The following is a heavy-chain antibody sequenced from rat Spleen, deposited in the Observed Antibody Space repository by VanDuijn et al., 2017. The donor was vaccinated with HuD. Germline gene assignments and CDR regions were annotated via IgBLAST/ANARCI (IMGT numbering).Heavy chain of an antibody. CDR2: ISTGGGNT. CDR1: GFTFSKYG. J-gene: IGHJ2*01. CDR3: ARHNSGYGYFDY. V-gene: IGHV5-19*01. Sequence: EVQLVESGGGLVQPGRSLKLSCAASGFTFSKYGMHWIRQAPTKGLEWVASISTGGGNTYYRDSVKGRFTISRDNAKSTLYLQMDSLRSEDTATYYWARHNSGYGYFDYWGQGVMVTVSS. D-gene: IGHD4-3*01.